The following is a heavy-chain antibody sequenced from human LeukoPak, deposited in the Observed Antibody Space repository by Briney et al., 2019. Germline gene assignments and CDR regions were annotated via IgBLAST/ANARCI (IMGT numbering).Heavy chain of an antibody. D-gene: IGHD1-7*01. J-gene: IGHJ4*02. Sequence: KPSETLSLTCTVSGGSISSYYWSWIRQPPGKGLEWIGYIYHSGSTYYNPSLKSRVTISVDRSKNQFSLKLCSVTAADTAVYYCTRRRNYLSHFDYWGQGTLVTVSS. CDR2: IYHSGST. V-gene: IGHV4-59*04. CDR1: GGSISSYY. CDR3: TRRRNYLSHFDY.